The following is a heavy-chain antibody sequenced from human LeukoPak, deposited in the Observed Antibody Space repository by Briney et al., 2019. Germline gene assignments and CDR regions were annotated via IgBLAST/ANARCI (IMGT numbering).Heavy chain of an antibody. Sequence: GGSLRLSCAASGFTFSDYYMSWIRQAPGKGLEWLSYISDSGSIIFYADSVRGRFTISRDNAKNSLYLQMNSLRAGDTAVYYCAKEVFTGSGGAFDIWGQGTMVTVSS. CDR2: ISDSGSII. V-gene: IGHV3-11*04. D-gene: IGHD1-14*01. CDR1: GFTFSDYY. J-gene: IGHJ3*02. CDR3: AKEVFTGSGGAFDI.